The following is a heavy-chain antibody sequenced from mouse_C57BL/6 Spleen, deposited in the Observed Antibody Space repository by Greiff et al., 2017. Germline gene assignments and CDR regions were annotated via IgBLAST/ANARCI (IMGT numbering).Heavy chain of an antibody. Sequence: QVQLKESGAELVKPGASVKISCKASGYAFSSYWMNWVKQRPGKGLEWIGQIYPGDGDTNYNGKFKGKATLTADESSSAAYMQLSSLTSEDSAVYFCASYYGSSYVDYYAMDYWGQGTSVTVSS. CDR2: IYPGDGDT. J-gene: IGHJ4*01. CDR3: ASYYGSSYVDYYAMDY. V-gene: IGHV1-80*01. CDR1: GYAFSSYW. D-gene: IGHD1-1*01.